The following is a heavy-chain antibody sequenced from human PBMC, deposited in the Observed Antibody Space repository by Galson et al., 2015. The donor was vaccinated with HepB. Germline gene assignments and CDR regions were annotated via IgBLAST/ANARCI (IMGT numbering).Heavy chain of an antibody. Sequence: SLRLSCAASGFTFSSYSMNWVRQAPGKGLEWVSSISSSSSYIYYADSVKGRFTISRDNAKNSLYLQMNSLRAEDTAVYYCARDSPNYYVSSGSTNLDYCGQGTLFTVSS. J-gene: IGHJ4*02. CDR2: ISSSSSYI. CDR1: GFTFSSYS. CDR3: ARDSPNYYVSSGSTNLDY. D-gene: IGHD3-22*01. V-gene: IGHV3-21*01.